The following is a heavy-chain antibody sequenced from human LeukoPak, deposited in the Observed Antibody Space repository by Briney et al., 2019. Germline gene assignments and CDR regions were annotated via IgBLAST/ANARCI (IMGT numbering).Heavy chain of an antibody. D-gene: IGHD3-10*01. Sequence: PSETLSLTCTVSGDXISSYYCNWVRQPPGKGLEWIGYIYYSGSTNCNPSLKSRVTISIDTSKNQFSLKLRSVTAADTAVYYCAREVPIVRGLRWDYWGQGTLVTVSS. CDR2: IYYSGST. V-gene: IGHV4-59*01. CDR1: GDXISSYY. J-gene: IGHJ4*02. CDR3: AREVPIVRGLRWDY.